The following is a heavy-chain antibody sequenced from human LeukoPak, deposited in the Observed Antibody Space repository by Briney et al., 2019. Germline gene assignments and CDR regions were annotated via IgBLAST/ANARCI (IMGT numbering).Heavy chain of an antibody. CDR3: ASSAYYYDSSFRY. Sequence: PSETLSLTCTVSGVSISSYYWSWIRQPPGKGLEWIGYIYYSGSTNYNPSLKSRVTISVDTSKNQSSLKLSSVTAADTAVYYCASSAYYYDSSFRYWGQGTLVTVSS. D-gene: IGHD3-22*01. CDR2: IYYSGST. V-gene: IGHV4-59*01. CDR1: GVSISSYY. J-gene: IGHJ4*02.